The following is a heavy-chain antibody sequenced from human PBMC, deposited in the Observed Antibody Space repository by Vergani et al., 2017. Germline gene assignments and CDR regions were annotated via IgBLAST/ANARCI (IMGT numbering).Heavy chain of an antibody. Sequence: VQFVESGGGVVQPGRSLRLSCAASGFTFSSHAMSWVRQGHGQGLEWVSSIKNTGDSTHYADSVKGRFTISRDNSKNTLYLQMNSLRVEDTAVYYCGRGSDNYNWGQGTLVTVSS. CDR2: IKNTGDST. D-gene: IGHD5-24*01. J-gene: IGHJ4*02. CDR1: GFTFSSHA. CDR3: GRGSDNYN. V-gene: IGHV3-23*04.